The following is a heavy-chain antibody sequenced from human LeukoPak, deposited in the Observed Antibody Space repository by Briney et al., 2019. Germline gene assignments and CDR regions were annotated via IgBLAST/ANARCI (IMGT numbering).Heavy chain of an antibody. V-gene: IGHV1-46*01. CDR2: INPSGGST. CDR3: ARDSNGYNGY. Sequence: GASVKVSCKASGYTFTSYGISWVRQAPGQGLEWMGIINPSGGSTSYAQKFQGRVTMTRDTSTSTVYMELSSLRSEDTAVYYCARDSNGYNGYWGQGTLVTVSS. J-gene: IGHJ4*02. CDR1: GYTFTSYG. D-gene: IGHD5-24*01.